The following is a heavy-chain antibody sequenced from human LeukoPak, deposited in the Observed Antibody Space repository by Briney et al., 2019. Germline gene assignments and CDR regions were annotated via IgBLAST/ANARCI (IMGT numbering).Heavy chain of an antibody. CDR1: GFTFRNAS. D-gene: IGHD6-13*01. CDR2: IRYDGSNK. Sequence: GGSLRLSCAASGFTFRNASMSWDRQAPGKGLEWVAFIRYDGSNKYYADSVKGRFTISRDNSKNTLYLQMNSLRAEDTAVYYCAKERFSRVAAAGTGNFDYWGRGTLVTVSS. J-gene: IGHJ4*02. CDR3: AKERFSRVAAAGTGNFDY. V-gene: IGHV3-30*02.